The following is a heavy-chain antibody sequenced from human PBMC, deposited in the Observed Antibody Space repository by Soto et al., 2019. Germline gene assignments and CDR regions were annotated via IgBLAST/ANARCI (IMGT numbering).Heavy chain of an antibody. J-gene: IGHJ4*02. CDR2: INHNENP. V-gene: IGHV4-34*01. Sequence: NPSETLSLTCAVYGGSFSGYYWSWIRQPPGKGLEWIGEINHNENPNYNPSLKSRVTISVDTSKNQFSLQLNSVTAADTAVYYCARGFAIDWYTYYFDYWGQGPLVTVSS. CDR1: GGSFSGYY. CDR3: ARGFAIDWYTYYFDY. D-gene: IGHD3-9*01.